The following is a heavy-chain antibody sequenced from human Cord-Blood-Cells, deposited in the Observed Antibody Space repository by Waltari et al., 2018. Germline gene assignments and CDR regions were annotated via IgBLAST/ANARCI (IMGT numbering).Heavy chain of an antibody. J-gene: IGHJ3*02. D-gene: IGHD5-12*01. V-gene: IGHV4-39*07. CDR2: IYYSGST. Sequence: QLQLQESGPGLVKPSETLSLTCTVSGGSISSSSYYWGWIRQPPGKGLEWIGSIYYSGSTYSNPSRKSRVTRSVDTSKTQFSLKLSAVTAADTAVYYCARNQGGYDDTFDIWGQGTMVTVSS. CDR1: GGSISSSSYY. CDR3: ARNQGGYDDTFDI.